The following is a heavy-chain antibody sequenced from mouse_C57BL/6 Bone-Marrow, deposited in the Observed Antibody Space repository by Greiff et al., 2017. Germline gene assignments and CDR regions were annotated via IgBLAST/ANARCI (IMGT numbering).Heavy chain of an antibody. CDR2: ISNGGGST. D-gene: IGHD2-3*01. V-gene: IGHV5-12*01. CDR3: ARQGWLLPDY. Sequence: EVMLVESGGGLVQPGGSLKLSCAASGFTFRDYYMYWVRQTPEKRLEWVAYISNGGGSTYYPDNVKGRFTISIDNAKNTLYLQMSRLKSEDTAMYYCARQGWLLPDYWGQGTTLTVAS. CDR1: GFTFRDYY. J-gene: IGHJ2*01.